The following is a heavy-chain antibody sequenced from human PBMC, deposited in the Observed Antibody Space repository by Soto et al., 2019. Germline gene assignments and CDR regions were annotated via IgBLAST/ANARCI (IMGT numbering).Heavy chain of an antibody. CDR2: IYYSGST. J-gene: IGHJ5*02. CDR3: ARTYDSSGYYYGHWFDP. CDR1: GGCISSSSYY. V-gene: IGHV4-39*01. D-gene: IGHD3-22*01. Sequence: TXSLTCTVSGGCISSSSYYSGWIRQPPGKGLEWIGSIYYSGSTYYNPSLKSRVTISVDTSKKQFSLKLSSVTAADTAVYYCARTYDSSGYYYGHWFDPWGQGTLVTGSS.